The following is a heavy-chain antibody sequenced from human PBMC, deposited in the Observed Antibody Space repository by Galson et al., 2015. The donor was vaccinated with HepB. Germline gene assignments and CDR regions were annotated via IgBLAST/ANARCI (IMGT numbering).Heavy chain of an antibody. CDR3: ARDSRLELQLNNYYSYGMDV. V-gene: IGHV1-18*01. CDR2: VSGYDGSA. Sequence: SVKVSCKASEFDFNKYGLSWVRQAPGHGLEWMGWVSGYDGSANYEPKVQGTVTMTTQTSTGTAFMEMRSLRSDDTAVYYCARDSRLELQLNNYYSYGMDVWGQGTAVVVS. CDR1: EFDFNKYG. J-gene: IGHJ6*02. D-gene: IGHD1-7*01.